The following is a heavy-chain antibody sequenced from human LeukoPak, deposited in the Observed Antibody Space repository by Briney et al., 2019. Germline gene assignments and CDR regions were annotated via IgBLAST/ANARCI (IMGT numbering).Heavy chain of an antibody. Sequence: GGSLRLSCAASGFTFSAYGMHWVRQAPGKGLEWVAVISHDGGNIYYVDSVKGRFTISRDNSKNTLYLQMNSLRAEDTAVYYCARGATKACPPAEDYWGQGTLVTVSS. CDR1: GFTFSAYG. J-gene: IGHJ4*02. D-gene: IGHD5-12*01. CDR2: ISHDGGNI. V-gene: IGHV3-30*03. CDR3: ARGATKACPPAEDY.